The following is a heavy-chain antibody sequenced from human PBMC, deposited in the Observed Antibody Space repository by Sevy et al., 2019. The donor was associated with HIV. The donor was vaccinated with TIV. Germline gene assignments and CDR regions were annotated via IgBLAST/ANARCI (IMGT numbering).Heavy chain of an antibody. CDR2: ISSSGSTI. CDR1: GFTFSDYY. J-gene: IGHJ4*02. CDR3: ARDLRVSTMVRGVFDY. Sequence: GGSLRLSCAASGFTFSDYYMSWIRQAPGKGLEWVSYISSSGSTIYYADSGKGRFTISRDNAKNPLYLQMNGLRAEDTAVYYCARDLRVSTMVRGVFDYWGQGTLVTVSS. D-gene: IGHD3-10*01. V-gene: IGHV3-11*01.